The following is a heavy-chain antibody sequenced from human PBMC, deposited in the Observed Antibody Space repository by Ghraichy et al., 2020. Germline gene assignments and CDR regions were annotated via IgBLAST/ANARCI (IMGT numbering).Heavy chain of an antibody. CDR1: GGSFSGYY. CDR3: ARGLYDFWSGSLQYYFDY. J-gene: IGHJ4*02. V-gene: IGHV4-34*01. CDR2: INHSGST. Sequence: SETLSLTCAVYGGSFSGYYWSWIRQPPGKGLEWIGEINHSGSTNYNPSLKSRVTISVDTSKNQFSLKLSSVTAADTAVYYCARGLYDFWSGSLQYYFDYWGQGTLVTVSS. D-gene: IGHD3-3*01.